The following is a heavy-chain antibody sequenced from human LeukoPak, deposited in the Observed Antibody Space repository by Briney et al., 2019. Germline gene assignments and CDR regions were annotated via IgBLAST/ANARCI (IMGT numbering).Heavy chain of an antibody. CDR1: GFTFSSYG. CDR2: ISYDATNK. J-gene: IGHJ6*03. Sequence: GGSLRLSCAASGFTFSSYGMHWVRQAPGKGLEWVAVISYDATNKYYADSVKGRFTISRDNSKNTLYVQMNSLRAEDTAVYYCARAYSSGWTYYYYYMDVWGKGTTVTVSS. D-gene: IGHD6-19*01. V-gene: IGHV3-30*03. CDR3: ARAYSSGWTYYYYYMDV.